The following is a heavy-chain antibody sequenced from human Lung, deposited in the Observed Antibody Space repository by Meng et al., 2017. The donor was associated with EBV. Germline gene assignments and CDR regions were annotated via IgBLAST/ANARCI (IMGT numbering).Heavy chain of an antibody. D-gene: IGHD6-13*01. J-gene: IGHJ4*02. CDR1: GYTFTNYA. Sequence: QVQLVQSGSELKKPXXXXRAXCKASGYTFTNYALTWVRPAPGEGLEWMGWISTNTGNPTYAQGFTGRFVFSLDTSVSTAYLQISSLKAEDTAIYYCARGEATTGIFDYWGQGTLVTVSS. V-gene: IGHV7-4-1*02. CDR2: ISTNTGNP. CDR3: ARGEATTGIFDY.